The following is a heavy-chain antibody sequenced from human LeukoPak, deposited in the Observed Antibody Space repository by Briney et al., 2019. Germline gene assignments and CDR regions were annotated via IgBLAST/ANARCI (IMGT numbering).Heavy chain of an antibody. J-gene: IGHJ4*02. CDR3: AREGSGLNFDY. D-gene: IGHD6-19*01. CDR1: GFTFNSYG. Sequence: GGSLRLSCAASGFTFNSYGMHWVRQAPGKGLEWVAFIQYDESNKYYVDSVKGRFTISRDNSKSTVSLQMNDLRVEDTAVYYCAREGSGLNFDYWGQGTLVTVSS. CDR2: IQYDESNK. V-gene: IGHV3-30*02.